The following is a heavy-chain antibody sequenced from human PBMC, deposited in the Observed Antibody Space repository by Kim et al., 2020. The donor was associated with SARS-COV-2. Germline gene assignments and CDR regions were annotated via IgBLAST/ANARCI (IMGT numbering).Heavy chain of an antibody. J-gene: IGHJ5*02. CDR3: ARDRGSGSYPNWFYP. V-gene: IGHV4-39*07. CDR1: GGSISSSSYY. Sequence: SETLSLTCTVSGGSISSSSYYWGWIRQPPGKGLEWIGSVYYSGSTYYHPSLKSRVTISVDTSKNQFSLKLSSVTAADTAVYYCARDRGSGSYPNWFYPWG. CDR2: VYYSGST. D-gene: IGHD3-10*01.